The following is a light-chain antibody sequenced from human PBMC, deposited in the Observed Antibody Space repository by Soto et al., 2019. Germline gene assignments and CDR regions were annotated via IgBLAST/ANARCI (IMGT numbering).Light chain of an antibody. V-gene: IGLV4-69*01. Sequence: QLVLTQSPSASASLGASVKLTCTLSSGHSSYAIAWHQQQPEKGPRYLMKLNSDGSHNKGDGIPDRFSGSTSGAERYLTISSLQSEDEADYYCQTWDTGVSVVFGGGTKLTVL. CDR3: QTWDTGVSVV. CDR2: LNSDGSH. CDR1: SGHSSYA. J-gene: IGLJ2*01.